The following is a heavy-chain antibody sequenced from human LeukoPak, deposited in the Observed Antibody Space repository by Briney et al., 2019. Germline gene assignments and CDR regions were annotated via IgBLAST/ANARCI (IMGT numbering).Heavy chain of an antibody. D-gene: IGHD2-2*01. J-gene: IGHJ4*02. V-gene: IGHV3-21*01. CDR2: ISNSSSYI. CDR1: GFTFSSYS. CDR3: ASSRQIVVVPAAAPPPEQN. Sequence: GGSLRLSCAASGFTFSSYSMNWVRQAPGKGLEWVSSISNSSSYIYYADSVKGRFTISRDNAKNSLYLQMNSLRAEDTAVYYCASSRQIVVVPAAAPPPEQNWGQGTLVTVSS.